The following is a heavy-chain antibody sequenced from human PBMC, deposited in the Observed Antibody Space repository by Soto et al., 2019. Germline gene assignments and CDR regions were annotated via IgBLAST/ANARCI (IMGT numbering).Heavy chain of an antibody. D-gene: IGHD3-10*01. CDR1: GGSISSGGYY. J-gene: IGHJ6*02. CDR3: ARRLGGGGDYFYGMDV. CDR2: IYYSGST. Sequence: SETLSLTCTVSGGSISSGGYYWNWIRQHPGKGLEWIGYIYYSGSTYYNPSLKSRVTISVDTSKNQFSLKLSSVTAADTAVYYCARRLGGGGDYFYGMDVWGQGTAVTVSS. V-gene: IGHV4-31*03.